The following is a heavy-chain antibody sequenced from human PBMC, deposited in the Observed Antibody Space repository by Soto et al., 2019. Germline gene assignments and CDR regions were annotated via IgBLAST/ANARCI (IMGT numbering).Heavy chain of an antibody. CDR2: IIPTFGPA. D-gene: IGHD1-26*01. CDR3: ASKLVRDYCYGMDV. V-gene: IGHV1-69*12. CDR1: GGTFSSYA. J-gene: IGHJ6*01. Sequence: QVQLVQSGAEVKKPGSSVKVSCKASGGTFSSYAISWVRQAPGQGLEWMGGIIPTFGPANYAQKFQGRVTITADECKITAYMELSSLRAEDKAVYYCASKLVRDYCYGMDVWGEGTTVTVSS.